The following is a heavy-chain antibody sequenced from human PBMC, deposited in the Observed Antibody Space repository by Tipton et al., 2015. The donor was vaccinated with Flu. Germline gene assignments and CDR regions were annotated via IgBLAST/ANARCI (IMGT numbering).Heavy chain of an antibody. V-gene: IGHV1-46*01. CDR2: INPSGGST. CDR3: TRDLGYDGNF. J-gene: IGHJ4*02. D-gene: IGHD5-12*01. CDR1: GYTFTGYQ. Sequence: QMQLVQFGAEVKKPGASVKVSCKASGYTFTGYQMHWVRQAPGQGLEWVGIINPSGGSTSYAQKFQGRVTMTREKSTSTVYMELSSLRSEDTAVYYCTRDLGYDGNFWGQGTLVTVSS.